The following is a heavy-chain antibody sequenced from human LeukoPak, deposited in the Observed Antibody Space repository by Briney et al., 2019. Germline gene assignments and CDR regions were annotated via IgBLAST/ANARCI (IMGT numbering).Heavy chain of an antibody. J-gene: IGHJ4*02. CDR3: AKTLYIRAVPGGLDY. V-gene: IGHV1-2*02. CDR2: INPKNAGT. D-gene: IGHD3-16*01. Sequence: ASVRVSCKASGYTFTGHYMHWVRQVPGQGLEWMGWINPKNAGTNYAQKFQGRVTMTRDTSISTVYMEVSRLTSDDTAVYYCAKTLYIRAVPGGLDYWGQGTLVTVSS. CDR1: GYTFTGHY.